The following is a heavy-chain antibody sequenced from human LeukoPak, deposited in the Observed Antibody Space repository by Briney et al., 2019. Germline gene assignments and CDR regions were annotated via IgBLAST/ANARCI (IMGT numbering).Heavy chain of an antibody. V-gene: IGHV3-74*01. J-gene: IGHJ6*02. CDR3: AREAGTQPYYYYGMDV. D-gene: IGHD1-7*01. CDR1: GFTFSDYW. Sequence: GGSLRLSCAASGFTFSDYWIHWVRQAPGKGLVWVSRINTDGSITNYADSVKGRFSISRDNAKNTLYLQMSSLRAEDTAVYYCAREAGTQPYYYYGMDVWGQGTTVTVSS. CDR2: INTDGSIT.